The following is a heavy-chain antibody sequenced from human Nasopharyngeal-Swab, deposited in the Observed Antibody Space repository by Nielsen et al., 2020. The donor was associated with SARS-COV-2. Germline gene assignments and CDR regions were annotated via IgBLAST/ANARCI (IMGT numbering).Heavy chain of an antibody. Sequence: SETLSLTCTVSGGSVSSGSYYWSWIRQPPGKGLEWIGYIYYSGSTNYNPSLKSRVTISVDTSKNQFSLKLSSVTAADTAVCYCARSLFTAHYFDYWGQGTLVTVSS. J-gene: IGHJ4*02. CDR2: IYYSGST. V-gene: IGHV4-61*01. CDR3: ARSLFTAHYFDY. CDR1: GGSVSSGSYY.